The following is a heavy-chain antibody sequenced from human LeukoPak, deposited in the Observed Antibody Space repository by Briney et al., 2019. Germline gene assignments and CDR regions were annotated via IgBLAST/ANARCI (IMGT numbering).Heavy chain of an antibody. J-gene: IGHJ4*02. CDR3: ATGRYCSGTTCYSSLDF. Sequence: GESLKISCKGSGYSFTNYWIAWVRQMPGKGLEWMGIIHPGDSNTRYSPSFQGQVTISVDKSITTAYLQWSSLKASDTAVYYCATGRYCSGTTCYSSLDFWGQGTLVTVSS. CDR1: GYSFTNYW. D-gene: IGHD2-15*01. V-gene: IGHV5-51*01. CDR2: IHPGDSNT.